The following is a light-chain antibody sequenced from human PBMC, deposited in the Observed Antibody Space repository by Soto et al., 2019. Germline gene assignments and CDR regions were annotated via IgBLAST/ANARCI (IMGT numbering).Light chain of an antibody. CDR3: QQSYRSSWT. CDR2: GAS. V-gene: IGKV1-39*01. CDR1: QSISNY. J-gene: IGKJ1*01. Sequence: DIQMTQSPSSLSASVGDRVTITCRASQSISNYLNWYQHKPGKCPKVLIYGASNLQSGVPSRFSGSGSGTDFTLTISSLQREDFATYFCQQSYRSSWTFGPGIKV.